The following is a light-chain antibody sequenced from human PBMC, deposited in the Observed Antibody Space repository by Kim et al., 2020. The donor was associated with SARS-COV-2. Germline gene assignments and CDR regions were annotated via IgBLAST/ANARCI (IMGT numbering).Light chain of an antibody. CDR2: GTS. V-gene: IGKV1-17*01. CDR3: LQHSTYPIT. CDR1: QDIRND. J-gene: IGKJ5*01. Sequence: ASMGDRVTITCRASQDIRNDLDWYQQNPGRAPKRLIYGTSSLQSGVPSRFSGSGSGTEFTLTISSVQPEDFATYFCLQHSTYPITFGQGTRLEIK.